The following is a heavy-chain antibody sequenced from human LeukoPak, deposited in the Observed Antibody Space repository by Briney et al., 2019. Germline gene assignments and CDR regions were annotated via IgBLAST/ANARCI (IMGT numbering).Heavy chain of an antibody. CDR1: GGSFSGYY. J-gene: IGHJ6*04. CDR2: INHSGST. D-gene: IGHD3-10*01. CDR3: ATSPYCYGSESYRYYYYGMDV. Sequence: SETLSLTCAVYGGSFSGYYWSWIRQPPGKGLEWIGEINHSGSTNYNPSLKSRVTISVDTSKNQFSLKLSSVTAADTAVYYCATSPYCYGSESYRYYYYGMDVWGKGTTVTVSS. V-gene: IGHV4-34*01.